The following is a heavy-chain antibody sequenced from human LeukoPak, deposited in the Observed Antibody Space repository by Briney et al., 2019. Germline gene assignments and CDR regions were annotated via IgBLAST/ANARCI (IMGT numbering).Heavy chain of an antibody. J-gene: IGHJ4*02. CDR3: ARGGTAAGFYSFDY. D-gene: IGHD6-13*01. CDR2: ISSSSSYI. CDR1: GFTFSSYS. V-gene: IGHV3-21*01. Sequence: GGSLRLSCAASGFTFSSYSMNWVRQAPGKGLEWVSSISSSSSYIYYADSVKGRFTISRDNAKNSLYLQMNSLRAEDTAVYYCARGGTAAGFYSFDYWGQGTLVIVSS.